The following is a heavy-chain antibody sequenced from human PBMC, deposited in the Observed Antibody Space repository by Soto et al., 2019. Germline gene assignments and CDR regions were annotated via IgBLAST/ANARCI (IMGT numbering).Heavy chain of an antibody. CDR1: GYTFTSYS. CDR3: ARGLYVCSGGSGYGMDV. J-gene: IGHJ6*02. CDR2: INAGNGNT. Sequence: QVQLVQSGAEVKKPGASVRVSCKASGYTFTSYSMHWVRQAPGQRLEWMGWINAGNGNTEYSQEFQGRVTITRDTSASIAYMEMSSLRSEDTAVYYCARGLYVCSGGSGYGMDVWGQGTTVTVSS. V-gene: IGHV1-3*01. D-gene: IGHD2-15*01.